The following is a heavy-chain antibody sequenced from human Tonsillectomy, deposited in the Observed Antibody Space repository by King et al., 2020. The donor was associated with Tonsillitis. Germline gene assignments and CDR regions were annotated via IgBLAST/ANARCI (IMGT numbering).Heavy chain of an antibody. Sequence: VQLVESGGGLVQRGGSLRLSCAASGFTFSSYAMSWVRQAPGKGLEWVSVISGSGGSTYYADSVKGRFTISRDNSKNTLYLQMNSLRAEDTAVYYCAKGEYYYGSGRRWYFDLWGRGTLVTVSS. CDR2: ISGSGGST. CDR1: GFTFSSYA. CDR3: AKGEYYYGSGRRWYFDL. J-gene: IGHJ2*01. D-gene: IGHD3-10*01. V-gene: IGHV3-23*04.